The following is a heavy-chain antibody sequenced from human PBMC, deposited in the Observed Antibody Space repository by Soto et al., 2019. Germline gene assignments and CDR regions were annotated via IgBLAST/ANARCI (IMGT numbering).Heavy chain of an antibody. CDR2: IIPILGIA. Sequence: QVQLVQSGAEVKKPGSSVKVSCKASGGTFSSYTISWVRQAPGQGLEWMGRIIPILGIANYAQKFQGRVTITPDKPTSTAYREMSSLRAEDTAVYYCARDRNVVVVAPTGWFDPWGQGTLVTVS. V-gene: IGHV1-69*08. CDR1: GGTFSSYT. CDR3: ARDRNVVVVAPTGWFDP. D-gene: IGHD2-15*01. J-gene: IGHJ5*02.